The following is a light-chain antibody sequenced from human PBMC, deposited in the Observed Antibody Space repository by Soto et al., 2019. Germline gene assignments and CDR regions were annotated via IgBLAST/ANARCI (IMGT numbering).Light chain of an antibody. CDR3: QQGYSTLFT. CDR1: QSVDGF. J-gene: IGKJ4*01. Sequence: IPMTQSPSSLSACYGDRIALTCRASQSVDGFSNWYQQQSGKAPKLLIYSALTLQSGVPSRFSGSGSGTYFTLTITNLQPEDSAAYYCQQGYSTLFTFGGGTKVDI. V-gene: IGKV1-39*01. CDR2: SAL.